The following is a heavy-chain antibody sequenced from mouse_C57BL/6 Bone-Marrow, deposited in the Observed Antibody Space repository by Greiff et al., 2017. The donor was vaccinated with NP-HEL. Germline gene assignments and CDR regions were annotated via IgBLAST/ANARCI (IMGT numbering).Heavy chain of an antibody. J-gene: IGHJ3*01. CDR1: GFHIKDYY. V-gene: IGHV14-2*01. CDR3: SRKLGRAY. D-gene: IGHD4-1*01. Sequence: VQLQQSGAELVKPGASVKSSCTASGFHIKDYYMHWVQPRTEPGLEWIGRIDPEDGVTKYAPNFQGQATITADTSSNTAYLQLSSLTSEDTAVYYCSRKLGRAYWGQGTLVTVSA. CDR2: IDPEDGVT.